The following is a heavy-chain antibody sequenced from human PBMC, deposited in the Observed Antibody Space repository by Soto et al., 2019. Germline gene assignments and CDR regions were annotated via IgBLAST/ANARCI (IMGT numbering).Heavy chain of an antibody. CDR1: GYTFTSYG. J-gene: IGHJ4*02. V-gene: IGHV1-18*01. CDR2: ISAYNGNT. CDR3: ARSRGVLRYPLPTNDY. D-gene: IGHD3-9*01. Sequence: QVQLVQSGAEVKKPGASVKVSCKASGYTFTSYGISWVRQAPGQGLEWMGWISAYNGNTNYAQKLQGRVTMTTDTSTSTAYRELRSLRSDDTAVYYCARSRGVLRYPLPTNDYWGQGTLVTVSS.